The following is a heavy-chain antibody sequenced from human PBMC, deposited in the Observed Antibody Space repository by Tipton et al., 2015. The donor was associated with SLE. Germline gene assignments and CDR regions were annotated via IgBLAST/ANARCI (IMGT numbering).Heavy chain of an antibody. D-gene: IGHD3-22*01. CDR2: VSYSGVT. Sequence: TLSLTCTVSDDSITTDYWTWIRQPPGKGLEYIGYVSYSGVTNSNPSLQSRVTMSIDASKKQVSLQLNSVTPEDTAVYYCARRIWVPNYYDSRHSGYYYYYMDVWGKGTTVTVSS. J-gene: IGHJ6*03. CDR3: ARRIWVPNYYDSRHSGYYYYYMDV. CDR1: DDSITTDY. V-gene: IGHV4-59*12.